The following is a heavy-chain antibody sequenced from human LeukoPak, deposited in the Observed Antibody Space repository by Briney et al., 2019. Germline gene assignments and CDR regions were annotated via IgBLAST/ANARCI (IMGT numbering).Heavy chain of an antibody. CDR3: TRYNVGFES. CDR1: GFTFSGSA. D-gene: IGHD1-1*01. Sequence: GGSLRLSCAASGFTFSGSAMHWVRQASGKGLEWVGRIRNKTNSYATSYAATVKGRFALSRDDSKNTAYLQMNSLKTEGTAVYYCTRYNVGFESWDQGTLVTVSS. CDR2: IRNKTNSYAT. J-gene: IGHJ4*02. V-gene: IGHV3-73*01.